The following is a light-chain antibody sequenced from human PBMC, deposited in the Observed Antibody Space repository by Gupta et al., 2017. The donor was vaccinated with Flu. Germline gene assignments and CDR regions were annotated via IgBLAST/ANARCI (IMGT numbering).Light chain of an antibody. CDR2: EVY. CDR3: ASYTNTGVRV. J-gene: IGLJ3*02. V-gene: IGLV2-14*01. Sequence: QSALTQPASVSGSPGQSITISCPGAYGDLGYQNYVSWYQQHPGRAPKLIIYEVYNRPSGISNRFSGSRSGNTASLTISGLQAEDEAHYACASYTNTGVRVFGGGTKVTVL. CDR1: YGDLGYQNY.